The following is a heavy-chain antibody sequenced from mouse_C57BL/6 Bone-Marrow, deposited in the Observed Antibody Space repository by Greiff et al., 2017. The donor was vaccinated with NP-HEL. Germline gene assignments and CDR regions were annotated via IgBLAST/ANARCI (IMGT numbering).Heavy chain of an antibody. CDR1: GYSFTGYY. CDR2: INPSTGGT. CDR3: ARGVFY. Sequence: EVQRVESGPELVKPGASVKISCKASGYSFTGYYMNWVKQSPEKSLEWIGEINPSTGGTTYNQKFKAKATLTVDKSSSTAYMQLKSLTSEDSAVYYCARGVFYWGQGTTLTVSS. V-gene: IGHV1-42*01. J-gene: IGHJ2*01.